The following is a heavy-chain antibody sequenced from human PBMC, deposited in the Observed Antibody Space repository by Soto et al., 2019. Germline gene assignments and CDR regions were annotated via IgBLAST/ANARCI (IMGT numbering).Heavy chain of an antibody. CDR2: INPNSGDT. V-gene: IGHV1-2*04. Sequence: QVQLVQSGAEVKKLGASVKVSCKASGYTFTAYYIHWVRQAPGQGLEWVGWINPNSGDTNYAQRFQGWVTMTGDTSFSTAYMDLTMLRSDDTAVYYCARGGYTYGYGLDYWGQGTLVTVSS. D-gene: IGHD5-18*01. J-gene: IGHJ4*02. CDR1: GYTFTAYY. CDR3: ARGGYTYGYGLDY.